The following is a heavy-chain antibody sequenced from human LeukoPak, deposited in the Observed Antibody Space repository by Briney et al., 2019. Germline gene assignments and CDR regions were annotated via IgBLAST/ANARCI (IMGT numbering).Heavy chain of an antibody. CDR3: ARDSGKGDTAHMDV. V-gene: IGHV4-4*07. D-gene: IGHD1-26*01. CDR1: GGSISNYY. CDR2: VYTSGST. Sequence: IPSETLSLTCTVSGGSISNYYWSWLRQPAGKGLEWIGHVYTSGSTNYNPSLKSRVTMSVDTSKNQFSLRLSSVTAADTAVYYCARDSGKGDTAHMDVWGKGTTVTVSS. J-gene: IGHJ6*03.